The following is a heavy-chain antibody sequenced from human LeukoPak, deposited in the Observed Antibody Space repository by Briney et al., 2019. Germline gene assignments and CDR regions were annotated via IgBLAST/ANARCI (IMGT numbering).Heavy chain of an antibody. CDR3: ARGGGYIIN. V-gene: IGHV3-74*01. CDR1: GFTFSSYS. J-gene: IGHJ4*02. D-gene: IGHD1-1*01. CDR2: INSDGSST. Sequence: PGGSLRLSCAASGFTFSSYSMNWVRQAPGKGLVWVSRINSDGSSTSYADSVKGRFTISRDNAKNALYLQMNSPRAEDTAVFYGARGGGYIINWGQGTLVTVSS.